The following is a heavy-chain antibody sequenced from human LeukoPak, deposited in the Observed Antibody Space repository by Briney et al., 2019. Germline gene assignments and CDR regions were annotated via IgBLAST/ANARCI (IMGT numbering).Heavy chain of an antibody. V-gene: IGHV4-61*08. D-gene: IGHD3-3*01. CDR1: GGSISSNVYY. CDR3: AIVHGTYYDFWSGPKTGAFDI. CDR2: IYYSGST. J-gene: IGHJ3*02. Sequence: PSETLSLTCTVSGGSISSNVYYWGWIRQPPGKGLEWIGYIYYSGSTNYNPSLKSRVTISVDTSKNQFSLKLSSVTAADTAVYYCAIVHGTYYDFWSGPKTGAFDIWGQGTMVTVSS.